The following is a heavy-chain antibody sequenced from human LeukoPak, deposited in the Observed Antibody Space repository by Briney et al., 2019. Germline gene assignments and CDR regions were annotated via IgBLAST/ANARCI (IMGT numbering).Heavy chain of an antibody. V-gene: IGHV4-34*01. J-gene: IGHJ6*03. D-gene: IGHD3-10*01. CDR1: GGSFSGYY. CDR3: ARVTKYYYGSGSYTYYYHMDV. CDR2: INHSGST. Sequence: SETLSLTCAVYGGSFSGYYWSWIRQPPGKGLEWIGEINHSGSTNYNPSLKSRVTISVDTSKNQFSLKLSSVTAADTAVYYCARVTKYYYGSGSYTYYYHMDVWGKGTTVTVSS.